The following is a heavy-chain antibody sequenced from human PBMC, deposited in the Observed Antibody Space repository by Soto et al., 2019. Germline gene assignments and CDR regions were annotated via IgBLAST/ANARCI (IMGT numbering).Heavy chain of an antibody. V-gene: IGHV3-23*01. J-gene: IGHJ4*02. Sequence: RGSLRLSCEASGFTFSSYAMSWVCQSPWKGLEWVSAISGSGGSTYYVDSVKGRFNISRDNSKNTLYLQMNSLRAEDTAVYYCAKSGGSGYYSSLDYWGQGTLVTVTS. D-gene: IGHD3-22*01. CDR3: AKSGGSGYYSSLDY. CDR2: ISGSGGST. CDR1: GFTFSSYA.